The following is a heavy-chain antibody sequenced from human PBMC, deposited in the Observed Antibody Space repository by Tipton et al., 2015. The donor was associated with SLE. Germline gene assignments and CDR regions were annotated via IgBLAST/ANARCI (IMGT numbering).Heavy chain of an antibody. V-gene: IGHV3-23*01. CDR2: ISGSGGST. J-gene: IGHJ4*02. Sequence: GSLRLSCAASGFTVSSNYMSWVRQAPGKGLEWVSAISGSGGSTYYADSVKGRFTISRDNSKNTLYLQMNSLRAEDTAVYYCAKARYSSGWLVDYWGQGTLVTVSS. CDR3: AKARYSSGWLVDY. D-gene: IGHD6-19*01. CDR1: GFTVSSNY.